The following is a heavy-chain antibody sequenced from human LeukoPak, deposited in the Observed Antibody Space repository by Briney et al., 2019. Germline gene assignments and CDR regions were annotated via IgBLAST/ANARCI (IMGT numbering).Heavy chain of an antibody. J-gene: IGHJ4*02. Sequence: GGSLRLSCAASRFSLSNFVMHWVRQAPGKGLEWVAVVSSDGTNKYYADSVKGRFTISRDNSKNTLYMEMNSLRPEDTAVYYCARDRPGISVAGAFDYWGQGTLVTVSS. CDR3: ARDRPGISVAGAFDY. D-gene: IGHD6-19*01. CDR2: VSSDGTNK. CDR1: RFSLSNFV. V-gene: IGHV3-30*04.